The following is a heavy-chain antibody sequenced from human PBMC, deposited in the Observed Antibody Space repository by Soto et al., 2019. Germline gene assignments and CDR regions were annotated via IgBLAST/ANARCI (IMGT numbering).Heavy chain of an antibody. Sequence: SETLSLTCTVSGGSMNTYYWGWFRQPPGKGLEWVGYIYYSGSTTYSPSLKSRVTISVDTTKNQFSLKLNSVTAADTAVYYCASPGRNYYSGMDVWGQGTTVTVSS. CDR3: ASPGRNYYSGMDV. CDR1: GGSMNTYY. CDR2: IYYSGST. J-gene: IGHJ6*02. V-gene: IGHV4-59*01.